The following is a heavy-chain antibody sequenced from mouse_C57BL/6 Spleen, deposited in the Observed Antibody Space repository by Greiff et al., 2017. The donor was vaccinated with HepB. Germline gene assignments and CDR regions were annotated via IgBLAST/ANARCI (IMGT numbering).Heavy chain of an antibody. D-gene: IGHD1-1*01. Sequence: VQLQQPGTELVKPGASVKLSCKASGYTFTSYWMHWVKQRPGQGLEWIGNINPSNGGTNYNEKFKSKATLTVDKSSSTAYMQLSSLTSEDSAVYYCAREGTTVVAEYYFDYWGQGTTLTVSS. V-gene: IGHV1-53*01. CDR1: GYTFTSYW. CDR3: AREGTTVVAEYYFDY. J-gene: IGHJ2*01. CDR2: INPSNGGT.